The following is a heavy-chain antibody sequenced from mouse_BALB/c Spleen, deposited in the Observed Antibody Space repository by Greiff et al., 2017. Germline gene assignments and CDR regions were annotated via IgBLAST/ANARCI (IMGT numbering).Heavy chain of an antibody. D-gene: IGHD2-4*01. CDR2: ISNGGGST. CDR1: GFTFSSYT. Sequence: DVMLVESGGGLVQPGGSLKLSCAASGFTFSSYTMSWVRQTPEKRLEWVAYISNGGGSTYYPDTVKGRFTISRDNAKNTLYLQMSSLKSEDTAMYYCARQTMITGDGWYFDVWGAGTTVTVSS. CDR3: ARQTMITGDGWYFDV. J-gene: IGHJ1*01. V-gene: IGHV5-12-2*01.